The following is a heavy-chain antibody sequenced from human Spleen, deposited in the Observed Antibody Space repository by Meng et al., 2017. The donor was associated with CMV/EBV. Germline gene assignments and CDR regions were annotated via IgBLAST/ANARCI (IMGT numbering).Heavy chain of an antibody. CDR1: GSFRTYG. J-gene: IGHJ5*02. D-gene: IGHD1-1*01. CDR3: AREVGTQNWNDVKWFDP. Sequence: GSFRTYGISWVRQAPGQGLEWMGGSIPIWGTSKYAQKFQGRLTITTDDSTSTAYMELHSLTPDDTAVYYCAREVGTQNWNDVKWFDPWGQGTLVTVSS. V-gene: IGHV1-69*05. CDR2: SIPIWGTS.